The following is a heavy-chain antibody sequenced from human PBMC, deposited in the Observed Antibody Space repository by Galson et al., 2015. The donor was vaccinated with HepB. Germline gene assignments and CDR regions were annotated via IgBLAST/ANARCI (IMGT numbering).Heavy chain of an antibody. D-gene: IGHD1-26*01. Sequence: SLRLSCAASGFMFSSYAMHWVRQAPGKGLEWVGLISYDGSEKYYADSVKGRFTISRDDSKNTLYLQMNSLRAEDTAVYYCGRSRSGSYPNFDYWGQGTLVTVSS. CDR2: ISYDGSEK. J-gene: IGHJ4*02. CDR1: GFMFSSYA. CDR3: GRSRSGSYPNFDY. V-gene: IGHV3-30-3*01.